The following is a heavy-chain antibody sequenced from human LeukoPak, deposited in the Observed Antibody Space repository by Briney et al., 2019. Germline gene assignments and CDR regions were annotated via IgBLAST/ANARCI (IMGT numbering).Heavy chain of an antibody. V-gene: IGHV1-18*01. CDR1: GYTFTSYG. J-gene: IGHJ4*02. Sequence: GASVKDSCKASGYTFTSYGISWVRQAPGQGLEWMGWISVYNGNTNYAQNLQGRVTMTTDTSTSTAYMELRSLRSDDTAVYYCAGGRTDIVVVPATLRNYYFDYWGQGTLVTVSS. CDR3: AGGRTDIVVVPATLRNYYFDY. CDR2: ISVYNGNT. D-gene: IGHD2-2*01.